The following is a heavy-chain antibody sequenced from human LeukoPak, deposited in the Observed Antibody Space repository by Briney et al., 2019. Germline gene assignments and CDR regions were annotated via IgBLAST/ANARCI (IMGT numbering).Heavy chain of an antibody. Sequence: GRSLRLSCAASGFTFSSYGMHWVRQAPGRGLEWVAIIWHDGSNKYYADSVKGRFTISRDNSKNTLDLQMNSLRAEDTAVYYCARDRSSGVFDYWGQGTLVTVSS. CDR2: IWHDGSNK. D-gene: IGHD2-15*01. CDR1: GFTFSSYG. V-gene: IGHV3-33*01. CDR3: ARDRSSGVFDY. J-gene: IGHJ4*02.